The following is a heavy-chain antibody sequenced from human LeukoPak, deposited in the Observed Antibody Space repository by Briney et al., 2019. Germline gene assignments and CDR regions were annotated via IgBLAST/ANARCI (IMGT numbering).Heavy chain of an antibody. Sequence: RPGGSLRLSCAASGFNFDDYGMSWVRPAPGKGLEWVAGINWHGGSTGYADSVKGRFTTSRDNAKNSLYLQMNSLRAEDTALYYCARWGLFCSGGSCYFDYWGQGTLVTVSS. J-gene: IGHJ4*02. V-gene: IGHV3-20*04. D-gene: IGHD2-15*01. CDR2: INWHGGST. CDR3: ARWGLFCSGGSCYFDY. CDR1: GFNFDDYG.